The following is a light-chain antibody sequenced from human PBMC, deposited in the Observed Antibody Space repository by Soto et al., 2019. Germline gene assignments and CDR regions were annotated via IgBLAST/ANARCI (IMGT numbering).Light chain of an antibody. CDR3: QQYGRSPRDT. CDR1: QSVSSNY. J-gene: IGKJ4*01. V-gene: IGKV3-20*01. CDR2: GAS. Sequence: EIVLTQSPGTLSLSTGERATLSCRASQSVSSNYLAWYQQKPGQAPRLLIYGASSRATGIPDRFSGSGSGTDFTLTISRLEPEDFAVYYCQQYGRSPRDTFGGGTKVEIK.